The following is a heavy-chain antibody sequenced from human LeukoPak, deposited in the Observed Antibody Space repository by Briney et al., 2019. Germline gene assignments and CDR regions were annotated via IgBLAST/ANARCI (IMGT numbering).Heavy chain of an antibody. D-gene: IGHD3-16*02. CDR1: GFTFSICA. CDR3: ARWLSHKIDSNGYLDY. CDR2: IDSSGGGT. Sequence: GGSLRLSCAASGFTFSICAMGWVRQAPGKGLEWVSLIDSSGGGTYYTDSVKGRFTISRDNSKNTLYLQMNSLRAEDTAVYYCARWLSHKIDSNGYLDYWGQGTLVTVSS. J-gene: IGHJ4*02. V-gene: IGHV3-23*01.